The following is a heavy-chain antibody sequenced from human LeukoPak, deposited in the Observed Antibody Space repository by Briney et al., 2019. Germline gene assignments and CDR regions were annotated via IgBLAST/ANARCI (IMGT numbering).Heavy chain of an antibody. V-gene: IGHV3-7*01. CDR3: ASGDYFSGDH. Sequence: PGGSLRLSCAASGFTFSNFWMSWVRQAPGRGLEWVANIHPEGNEKYHVESVKGRFTISRDNTKNSLFLQMNGLRVEDTAVYYCASGDYFSGDHWGQGTLVTVSS. CDR1: GFTFSNFW. CDR2: IHPEGNEK. J-gene: IGHJ4*02. D-gene: IGHD2/OR15-2a*01.